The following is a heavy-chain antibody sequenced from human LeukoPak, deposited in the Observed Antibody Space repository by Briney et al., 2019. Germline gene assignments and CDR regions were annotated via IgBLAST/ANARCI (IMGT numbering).Heavy chain of an antibody. CDR1: GGTFSSYT. CDR2: INPKSGGA. Sequence: SVKVSCKASGGTFSSYTISWVRQAPGQGLEWMGWINPKSGGANYAQKFQGTVTMTRDTSISTAYMELSRLRFDDTAVYYCARDNYGTLDYWGQGTLVTVSS. J-gene: IGHJ4*02. CDR3: ARDNYGTLDY. V-gene: IGHV1-2*02. D-gene: IGHD3-10*01.